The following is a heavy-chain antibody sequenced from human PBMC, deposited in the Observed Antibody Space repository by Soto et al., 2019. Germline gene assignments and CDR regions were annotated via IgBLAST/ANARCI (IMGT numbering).Heavy chain of an antibody. J-gene: IGHJ3*02. Sequence: QVQLVQSGAEVKKPGASVKDSCKASGYTFTSYGISWVRQAPGQGLEWMGWISAYNGNTHYAQKLQGRVTMTPDTFTSPDYMELSSLRSDDTAVYYCSGGSHLLYAFDIGGQGTMVTVAS. CDR1: GYTFTSYG. CDR3: SGGSHLLYAFDI. CDR2: ISAYNGNT. D-gene: IGHD2-15*01. V-gene: IGHV1-18*01.